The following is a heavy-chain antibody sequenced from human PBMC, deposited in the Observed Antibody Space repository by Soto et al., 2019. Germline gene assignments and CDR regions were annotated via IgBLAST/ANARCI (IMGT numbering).Heavy chain of an antibody. CDR2: LDYEEGER. V-gene: IGHV1-24*01. CDR3: AAGVTTFDC. CDR1: GNTLSGLP. J-gene: IGHJ4*02. D-gene: IGHD4-17*01. Sequence: ASVKVSCKVSGNTLSGLPMHWVRQAPGKGLEWMGSLDYEEGERNFAHRFQGGVTVTEDTSTDTAYMNLSSLKSEDTAVYYCAAGVTTFDCWGQGTLVTVSS.